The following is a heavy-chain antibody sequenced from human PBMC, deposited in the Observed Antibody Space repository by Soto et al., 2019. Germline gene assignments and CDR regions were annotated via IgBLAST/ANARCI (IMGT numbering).Heavy chain of an antibody. CDR3: ARDFNWNPTPFDY. J-gene: IGHJ4*02. D-gene: IGHD1-20*01. V-gene: IGHV3-33*01. CDR1: GFTFSSYG. Sequence: GGSLRLSCAASGFTFSSYGMHWVRQAPGKGLEWVAVIWYDGSNKYYADSVKGRFTISRDNSKNTLYLQMNSLRAEDTAVYYCARDFNWNPTPFDYWGQGTLVTVSS. CDR2: IWYDGSNK.